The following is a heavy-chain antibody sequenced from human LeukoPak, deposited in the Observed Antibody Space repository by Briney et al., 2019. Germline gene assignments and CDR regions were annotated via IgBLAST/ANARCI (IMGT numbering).Heavy chain of an antibody. J-gene: IGHJ6*02. CDR1: GSTFSSYW. CDR3: ARDSYFCPMDV. V-gene: IGHV3-7*04. Sequence: GGSLRLSCAASGSTFSSYWMSWVRQAPGKGLEWVANIKQDGSEKYYVDSVKGRFTISRDNAKNSLYLQMNSLRAEDTAVYYCARDSYFCPMDVWGQGTTVTVSS. CDR2: IKQDGSEK. D-gene: IGHD3-3*01.